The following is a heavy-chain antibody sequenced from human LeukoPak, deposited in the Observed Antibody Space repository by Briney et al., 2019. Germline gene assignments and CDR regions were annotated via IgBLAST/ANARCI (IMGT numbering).Heavy chain of an antibody. J-gene: IGHJ4*02. D-gene: IGHD6-13*01. CDR3: AKDLTVGYSSSWFGDY. Sequence: GGSLRLSCAASGFTFSSYWMHWVRQAPGKGLVWVSRINSDGSSTSYADSVKGRFTISRDNSKNTLYLQMDSLRAEDTAVYYCAKDLTVGYSSSWFGDYWGQGTLVTASS. CDR2: INSDGSST. V-gene: IGHV3-74*01. CDR1: GFTFSSYW.